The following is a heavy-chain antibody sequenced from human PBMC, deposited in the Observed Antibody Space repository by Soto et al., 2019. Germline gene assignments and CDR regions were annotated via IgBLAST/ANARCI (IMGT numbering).Heavy chain of an antibody. Sequence: PENLPLTWFVSGGSITSYHWSWIRQFPGKGLEWIAYTAYTGNTNYNPSLKSRVTISMDTSKNQLSLKLTSMTAADTAVYFCASRFYHRSSCYRYDESYYFAFRGKGAPVTVSS. CDR1: GGSITSYH. D-gene: IGHD3-10*01. CDR2: TAYTGNT. J-gene: IGHJ1*01. CDR3: ASRFYHRSSCYRYDESYYFAF. V-gene: IGHV4-59*01.